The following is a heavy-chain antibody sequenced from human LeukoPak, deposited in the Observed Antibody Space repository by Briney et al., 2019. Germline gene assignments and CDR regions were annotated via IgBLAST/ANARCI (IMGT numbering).Heavy chain of an antibody. J-gene: IGHJ5*02. Sequence: SQTLSLTCAVSGGSISSGGYSWSWIRQPPGKGLEWIGYIYHSGSTYYNPSLKSRVTISVDRSKNQFSLKLSSVTAADTAVYCCARVLLWFGETRYNWFDPWGQGTLVTVSS. D-gene: IGHD3-10*01. CDR1: GGSISSGGYS. CDR2: IYHSGST. CDR3: ARVLLWFGETRYNWFDP. V-gene: IGHV4-30-2*01.